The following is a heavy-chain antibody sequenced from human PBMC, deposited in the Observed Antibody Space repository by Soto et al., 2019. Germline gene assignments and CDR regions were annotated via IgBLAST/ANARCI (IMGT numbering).Heavy chain of an antibody. CDR1: GCTFSTYW. J-gene: IGHJ1*01. CDR2: IIKDGSEK. Sequence: XGSLTLSCSASGCTFSTYWMTWVRQAPGKGLDWVANIIKDGSEKSYVDSVKGRFTISRDNAENSLYLEMNSLRVEDTAMYYCARDWGGLGYWRLGTLFTVSS. CDR3: ARDWGGLGY. V-gene: IGHV3-7*03. D-gene: IGHD3-10*01.